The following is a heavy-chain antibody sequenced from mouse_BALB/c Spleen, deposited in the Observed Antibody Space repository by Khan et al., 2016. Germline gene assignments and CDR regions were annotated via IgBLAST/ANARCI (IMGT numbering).Heavy chain of an antibody. J-gene: IGHJ3*01. D-gene: IGHD2-13*01. Sequence: VQLQQSGAEQVKPGASVRLSCIASGFNIKDSYMNWVKQRPDQGLEWIGMIDPVNGDSEYDPKFQGKATITADTSSNTAYLQLSSLTSEDTAVYYWARGDYSNNEMADWGQGTLVTVSA. V-gene: IGHV14-3*02. CDR3: ARGDYSNNEMAD. CDR1: GFNIKDSY. CDR2: IDPVNGDS.